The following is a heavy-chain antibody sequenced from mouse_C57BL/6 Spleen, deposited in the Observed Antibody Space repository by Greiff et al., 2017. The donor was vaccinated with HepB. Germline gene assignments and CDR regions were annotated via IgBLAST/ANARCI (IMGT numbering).Heavy chain of an antibody. D-gene: IGHD1-1*01. J-gene: IGHJ2*02. V-gene: IGHV1-82*01. CDR3: ARANGFDY. CDR1: GYAFSSSW. Sequence: VKLMESGPELVKPGASVKISCKASGYAFSSSWMNWVKQRPGKGLEWIGRIYPGDGDTNYNGKFKGKATLTADKSSSTAYMQLSSLTSEDSAVYFCARANGFDYWGQGTSLTVSS. CDR2: IYPGDGDT.